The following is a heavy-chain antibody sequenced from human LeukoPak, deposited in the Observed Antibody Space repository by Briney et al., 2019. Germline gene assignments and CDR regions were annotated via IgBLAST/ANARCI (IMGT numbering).Heavy chain of an antibody. CDR1: GFPFSSYT. CDR3: ARRSHASPAGYSPFFDS. Sequence: GGSLRLSCAGSGFPFSSYTINWVRQGPGKGMKWASTISHSGATYYADSVKGRFTISRDNSKNTVFLQMNSLRAEDTALYFCARRSHASPAGYSPFFDSWGQGTLVTVSS. D-gene: IGHD6-13*01. J-gene: IGHJ4*02. V-gene: IGHV3-23*01. CDR2: ISHSGAT.